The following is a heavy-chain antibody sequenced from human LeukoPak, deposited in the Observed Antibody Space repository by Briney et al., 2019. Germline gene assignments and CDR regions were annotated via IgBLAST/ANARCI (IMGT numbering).Heavy chain of an antibody. V-gene: IGHV3-48*04. J-gene: IGHJ6*03. Sequence: GGSLRLSCAASGFTFSSYSMNWVRQAPGKGLEWVSYISSSSSTIYYADSVKGRFTISRDNAKNSLYLQMSSLRAEDTAVYYCARAHLYYYYMDVWGKGTTVTVSS. CDR3: ARAHLYYYYMDV. CDR2: ISSSSSTI. CDR1: GFTFSSYS.